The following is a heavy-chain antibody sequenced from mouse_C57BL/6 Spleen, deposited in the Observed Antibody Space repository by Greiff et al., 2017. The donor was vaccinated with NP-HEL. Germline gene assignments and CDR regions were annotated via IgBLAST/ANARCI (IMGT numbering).Heavy chain of an antibody. CDR1: GYAFSSYW. J-gene: IGHJ4*01. D-gene: IGHD3-2*02. Sequence: VQLQQSGAELVKPGASVKISCKASGYAFSSYWMNWVKQRPGKGLEWIGQIYPGDGDTNYNGKFKGKATLTAATSSSTAYMQLSSLTSEDSAVYFCASRRSSGPSYAMDYWGQGTSVTVSS. CDR2: IYPGDGDT. CDR3: ASRRSSGPSYAMDY. V-gene: IGHV1-80*01.